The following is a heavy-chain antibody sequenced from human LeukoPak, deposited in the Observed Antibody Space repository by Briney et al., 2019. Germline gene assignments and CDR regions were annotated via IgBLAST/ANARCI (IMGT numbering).Heavy chain of an antibody. V-gene: IGHV4-38-2*02. D-gene: IGHD6-13*01. CDR3: ARYSSSPYYFDY. CDR1: GYSISSGYY. J-gene: IGHJ4*02. Sequence: SETLSLTCTVSGYSISSGYYWGWIRQPPGKGLEWIGSIYHSGSTYYNPSLKSRVTISVDTSKNQFSLKLSSVTAADTAVYYCARYSSSPYYFDYWGQGTLVTVSS. CDR2: IYHSGST.